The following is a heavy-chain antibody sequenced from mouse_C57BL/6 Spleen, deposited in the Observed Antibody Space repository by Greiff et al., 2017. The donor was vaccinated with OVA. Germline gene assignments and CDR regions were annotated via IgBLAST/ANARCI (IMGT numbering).Heavy chain of an antibody. CDR1: GFSLTSYG. CDR3: ARQDSNYGGFAY. Sequence: VKLVESGPGLVAPSQSLSITCTVSGFSLTSYGVHWVRQTPGKGLEWLVVIWRDGSTTYNSALKSRLSISKDNSKSQVFLKMNSLQTDDTAMYYCARQDSNYGGFAYWGQGTLVTVSA. J-gene: IGHJ3*01. V-gene: IGHV2-6-1*01. D-gene: IGHD2-5*01. CDR2: IWRDGST.